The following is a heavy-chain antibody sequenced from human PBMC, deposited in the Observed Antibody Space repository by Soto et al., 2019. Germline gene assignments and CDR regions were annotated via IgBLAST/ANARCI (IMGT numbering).Heavy chain of an antibody. CDR3: VVGLEDVVGGQLDY. J-gene: IGHJ4*02. D-gene: IGHD2-15*01. Sequence: QLQLQESGPGLVKTSQTLSLTCSVSGGSIRRGGHYWTWIRQLPGQGLEWIGYIYYSGRTYYSPSLQSRLTISVDTSQNQFSLRLTSVTAADTAVYYCVVGLEDVVGGQLDYWGQGALVTVSS. V-gene: IGHV4-31*03. CDR1: GGSIRRGGHY. CDR2: IYYSGRT.